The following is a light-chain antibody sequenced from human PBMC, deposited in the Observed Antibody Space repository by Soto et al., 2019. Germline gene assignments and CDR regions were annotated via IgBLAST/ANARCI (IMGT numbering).Light chain of an antibody. V-gene: IGKV1-9*01. J-gene: IGKJ1*01. Sequence: DIQLTQSPSFLSASVGDRVTITCRASQGISNYLAWYQQKPGKAPKLLIYAAPTLQSGVPSRFSGSGSGTEFTLAISSLQPEVFATYYCQQLNTFPWTFVQGTKVDIK. CDR3: QQLNTFPWT. CDR2: AAP. CDR1: QGISNY.